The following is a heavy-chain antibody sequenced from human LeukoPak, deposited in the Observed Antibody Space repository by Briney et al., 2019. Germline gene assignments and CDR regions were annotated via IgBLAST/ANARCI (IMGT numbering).Heavy chain of an antibody. CDR3: ARGLELSPTAFDI. V-gene: IGHV4-38-2*02. D-gene: IGHD1-7*01. CDR2: IYHSGST. J-gene: IGHJ3*02. CDR1: GGSFSSGYY. Sequence: PSETLSLTCTVSGGSFSSGYYWGWIRQPPGKGLEWIGSIYHSGSTYYNPSLKSRVTISVDTSKNQFSLKLSSVTAADTAVYYCARGLELSPTAFDIWGQGTMVTVSS.